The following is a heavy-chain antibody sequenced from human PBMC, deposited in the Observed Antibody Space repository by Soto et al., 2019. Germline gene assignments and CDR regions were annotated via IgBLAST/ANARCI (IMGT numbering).Heavy chain of an antibody. D-gene: IGHD3-9*01. CDR1: EFNFGVFG. CDR3: ALTRRSSLLEVTGPGFEY. V-gene: IGHV3-30*03. J-gene: IGHJ4*02. Sequence: QVRLVESGGGVVQPGRSLRLSCPASEFNFGVFGMHWVRQAPGKGLEWLSVLSYEGSEEYYADSVRGRFTISRDNSKNTLFLQMDSLRVDDTGVYYCALTRRSSLLEVTGPGFEYWGQGTLVTVS. CDR2: LSYEGSEE.